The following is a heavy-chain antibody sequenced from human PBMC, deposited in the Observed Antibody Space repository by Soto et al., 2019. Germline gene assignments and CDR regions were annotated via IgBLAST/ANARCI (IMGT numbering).Heavy chain of an antibody. CDR2: INPYGSFK. Sequence: GSLRLSCVASGFTISNYCMSWLRQAPVKGLEWAAHINPYGSFKYYLDSVRGRFTISRDTFNNSLYLEMNSLRVDDTAVYYCEKWRTTNTLWAQGTMVTVSS. CDR1: GFTISNYC. V-gene: IGHV3-7*03. J-gene: IGHJ1*01. CDR3: EKWRTTNTL. D-gene: IGHD1-1*01.